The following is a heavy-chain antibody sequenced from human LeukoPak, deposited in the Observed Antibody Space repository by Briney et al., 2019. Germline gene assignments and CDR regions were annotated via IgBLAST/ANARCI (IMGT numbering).Heavy chain of an antibody. J-gene: IGHJ4*02. CDR2: MNPNSGNT. CDR1: GYTFTSYD. CDR3: ARARRDLGAFDY. V-gene: IGHV1-8*01. D-gene: IGHD2-21*02. Sequence: ASVGVSCKASGYTFTSYDINWVRQATGQRLEWRGWMNPNSGNTGYAQKFQGRVTMTRNTSISTAYMELSSLRSEDTAVYYCARARRDLGAFDYWGQGTLVTVSS.